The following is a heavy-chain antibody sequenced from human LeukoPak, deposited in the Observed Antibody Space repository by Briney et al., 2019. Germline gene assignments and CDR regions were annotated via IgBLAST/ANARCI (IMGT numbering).Heavy chain of an antibody. J-gene: IGHJ4*02. CDR3: ARMPYYDFWSGYGYYFDY. CDR2: ISSNDEK. CDR1: GFSLSNARMG. D-gene: IGHD3-3*01. Sequence: SGPVLVKPTETLTLTCTVSGFSLSNARMGVRWIRQPPGEALEWLAHISSNDEKSYTTSLKSRLTISKDTFKSQVVLTMTNVDPVDTATYYCARMPYYDFWSGYGYYFDYWGQGTLVTVSS. V-gene: IGHV2-26*01.